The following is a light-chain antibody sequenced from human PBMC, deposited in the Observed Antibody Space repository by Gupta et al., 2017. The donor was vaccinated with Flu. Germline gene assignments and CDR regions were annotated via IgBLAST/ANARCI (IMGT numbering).Light chain of an antibody. V-gene: IGLV3-1*01. Sequence: SSELTQPPSVSVSPGQTASVTCSGDKLGDVYVSWYQQKPGQSPVLVIYKDTQRPSGTPERFSGSNSGNTATLTISGTQARDEDDYDCQAGDSGNCGFGGGTKLTVL. CDR2: KDT. J-gene: IGLJ2*01. CDR3: QAGDSGNCG. CDR1: KLGDVY.